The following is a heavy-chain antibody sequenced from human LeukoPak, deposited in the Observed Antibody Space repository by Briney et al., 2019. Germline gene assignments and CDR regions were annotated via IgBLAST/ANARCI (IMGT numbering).Heavy chain of an antibody. D-gene: IGHD6-6*01. J-gene: IGHJ6*03. CDR2: IYPGDSDI. V-gene: IGHV5-51*01. CDR3: ARALGQLGVRGYYMDV. CDR1: GYRFTIFW. Sequence: GESLKISCQGSGYRFTIFWIAWVRQMPGKGLEWMGIIYPGDSDIRYSPSFQGQVTISADKSINTAYLQWSSLKASDTAMYYCARALGQLGVRGYYMDVWGKGTTVTVSS.